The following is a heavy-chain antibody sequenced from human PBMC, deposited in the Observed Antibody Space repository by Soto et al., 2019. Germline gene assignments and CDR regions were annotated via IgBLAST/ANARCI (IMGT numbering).Heavy chain of an antibody. D-gene: IGHD6-19*01. Sequence: QVQLVQSGAEVKKPGSSVKVSCKASGGTFSSYAISWVRQAPGQGLEWTGGIIPIFGTANYAQKFQGRVTITADEVTSTAYMELSSLRCEDTAVYYCARAPGRSQQWLVAYYFGYWGQGTLFTVSS. J-gene: IGHJ4*02. CDR3: ARAPGRSQQWLVAYYFGY. V-gene: IGHV1-69*12. CDR2: IIPIFGTA. CDR1: GGTFSSYA.